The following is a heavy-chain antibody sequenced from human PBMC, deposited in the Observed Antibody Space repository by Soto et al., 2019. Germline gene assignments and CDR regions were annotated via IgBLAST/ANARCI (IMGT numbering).Heavy chain of an antibody. J-gene: IGHJ4*02. CDR1: GFTFSSYG. CDR3: ARATNYYDSSGLYY. Sequence: QVPLVESGGGVVQPGRSLRLSCAASGFTFSSYGMHWVRQAPGKGLEWVAVIWYDGSNKYYADSVKGRFTISRDNSKNTLYLQMNSLRAEDTAVYYCARATNYYDSSGLYYWGQGTLVTVSS. D-gene: IGHD3-22*01. V-gene: IGHV3-33*01. CDR2: IWYDGSNK.